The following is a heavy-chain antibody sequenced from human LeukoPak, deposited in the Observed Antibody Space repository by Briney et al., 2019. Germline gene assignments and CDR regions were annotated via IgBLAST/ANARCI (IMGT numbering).Heavy chain of an antibody. V-gene: IGHV3-30*02. D-gene: IGHD1-26*01. J-gene: IGHJ3*02. CDR3: ATDPGEWEPI. CDR1: GFTFSSYG. CDR2: IRYDGSNK. Sequence: PGGSLRLSCAASGFTFSSYGMHWVRQAPGKGLEWVAFIRYDGSNKYYADSVKGRFTISRDNSKNTLYLQMNSLKIEGTAVYYCATDPGEWEPIWGQGTMVTVSS.